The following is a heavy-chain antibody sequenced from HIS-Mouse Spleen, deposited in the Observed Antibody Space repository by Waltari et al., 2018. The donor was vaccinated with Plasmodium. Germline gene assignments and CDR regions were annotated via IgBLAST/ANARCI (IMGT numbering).Heavy chain of an antibody. CDR1: GFTFSSYC. V-gene: IGHV3-7*01. Sequence: EVQLVESGGGLVQPGGSLRLSCAASGFTFSSYCMSWVRQAPGKGLEWVANIKQDGSEKYYVDSVKGRFTISRDNAKNSLYLQMNSLRAEDTAVYYCAKSSKGTGDLWDYWGQGTLVTVSS. D-gene: IGHD7-27*01. J-gene: IGHJ4*02. CDR3: AKSSKGTGDLWDY. CDR2: IKQDGSEK.